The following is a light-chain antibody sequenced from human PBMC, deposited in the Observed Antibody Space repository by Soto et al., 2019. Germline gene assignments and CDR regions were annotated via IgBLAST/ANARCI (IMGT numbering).Light chain of an antibody. Sequence: EIGWMQSPGKLSLSPGERATLSCMASQSVYSSSLAWYQQKPGQAARLLIYGASNRATGIPDRISGSGSGTDFTLTISRLEPEDFAVYYCQQYGSSPRTFGQGTKVDIK. CDR2: GAS. CDR3: QQYGSSPRT. J-gene: IGKJ1*01. CDR1: QSVYSSS. V-gene: IGKV3-20*01.